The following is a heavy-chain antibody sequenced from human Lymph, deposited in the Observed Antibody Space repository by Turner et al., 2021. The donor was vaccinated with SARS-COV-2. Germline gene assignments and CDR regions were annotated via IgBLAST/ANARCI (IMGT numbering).Heavy chain of an antibody. CDR1: GFTFSSYT. V-gene: IGHV3-21*01. J-gene: IGHJ4*02. Sequence: EVQLVESGGGLVKPGGSLRLSCAASGFTFSSYTMNWVRQDPGKGLEWVSSISSSSSYIYYADSVKGRFTISRDNAKNSLYLQMNSLRAEDTAVYYCARERYDSSGSESYYFDYWGQGTLVTVSS. CDR3: ARERYDSSGSESYYFDY. CDR2: ISSSSSYI. D-gene: IGHD3-22*01.